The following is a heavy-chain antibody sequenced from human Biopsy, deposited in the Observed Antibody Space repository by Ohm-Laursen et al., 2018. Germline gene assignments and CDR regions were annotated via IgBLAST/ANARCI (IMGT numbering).Heavy chain of an antibody. J-gene: IGHJ4*02. CDR3: ARLSRRGYIIFFDY. Sequence: GTLSLTCTVSGGSITGDFWTWIRQTPEKGLEWIGYRFHSGSPIYNPSLQSRVTISIDTSKNQFSLTLSSVSAADTAVYYCARLSRRGYIIFFDYWGQGTRVTVYS. CDR2: RFHSGSP. D-gene: IGHD5-12*01. CDR1: GGSITGDF. V-gene: IGHV4-59*08.